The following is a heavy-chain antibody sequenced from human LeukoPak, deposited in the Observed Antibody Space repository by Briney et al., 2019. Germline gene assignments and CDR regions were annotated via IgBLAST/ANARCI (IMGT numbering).Heavy chain of an antibody. D-gene: IGHD3-3*01. CDR1: GYTFSSYS. CDR3: ARGLEVEYETFYYYYYMDV. V-gene: IGHV3-21*01. Sequence: PGGSLRLSCAASGYTFSSYSMNWVRQAPGKGLEWVSSISSSSSYIYYADSVKGRFTISRDNAKNSLYLQMNSLRAEDTAVYYCARGLEVEYETFYYYYYMDVWGKGTTVTVSS. CDR2: ISSSSSYI. J-gene: IGHJ6*03.